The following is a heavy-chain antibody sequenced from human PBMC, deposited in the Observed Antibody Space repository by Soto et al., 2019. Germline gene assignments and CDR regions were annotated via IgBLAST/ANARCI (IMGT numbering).Heavy chain of an antibody. J-gene: IGHJ4*02. Sequence: VELVQSGAEVKKPGASVRVSCKASGYIFTNYQMHWVRQVPGQGLEWMGIINPNGGSTSYAQKFHGRVTMARNTYMITVDREMSSLRTEDTTIYYCSREIGEMIIHVYYNGFGYWGQGSLVAVSS. CDR3: SREIGEMIIHVYYNGFGY. D-gene: IGHD3-10*01. CDR1: GYIFTNYQ. V-gene: IGHV1-46*01. CDR2: INPNGGST.